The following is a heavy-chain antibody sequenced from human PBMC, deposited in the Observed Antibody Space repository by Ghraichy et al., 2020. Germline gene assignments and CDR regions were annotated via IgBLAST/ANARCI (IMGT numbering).Heavy chain of an antibody. J-gene: IGHJ5*02. CDR1: GFTFSDYW. Sequence: LSLTCAASGFTFSDYWMTWVRQAPGKGLEWVANIRQDGSEKYYVDSVKGRFIISRDNAKSSLSLQMNSLRAEDTAVYYCARGQLGVGWFDPWGQGTLVTVSS. V-gene: IGHV3-7*01. CDR3: ARGQLGVGWFDP. D-gene: IGHD1-1*01. CDR2: IRQDGSEK.